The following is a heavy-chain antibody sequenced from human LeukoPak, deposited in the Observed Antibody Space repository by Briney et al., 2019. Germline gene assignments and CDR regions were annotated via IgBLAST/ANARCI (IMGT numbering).Heavy chain of an antibody. Sequence: PGGSLRLSCAASGFTFSSYWMSWVRQAPGKGLEWVANIKQDGSEKYYVDSVKGRFTISRDNAKNSLYLQMNSLRAEDTAVYYCAKDSGGYTYVFDYWGQGTLVTVSS. CDR1: GFTFSSYW. D-gene: IGHD5-18*01. J-gene: IGHJ4*02. CDR3: AKDSGGYTYVFDY. CDR2: IKQDGSEK. V-gene: IGHV3-7*04.